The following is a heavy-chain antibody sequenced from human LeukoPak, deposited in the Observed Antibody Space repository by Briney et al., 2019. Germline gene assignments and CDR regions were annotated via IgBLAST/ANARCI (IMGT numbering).Heavy chain of an antibody. CDR1: GYSFISYW. V-gene: IGHV5-51*01. J-gene: IGHJ3*02. CDR3: ARFQGGNNRCYFDI. Sequence: GESLKISCKGSGYSFISYWIGWVRQTPGKGLEWMGIIHPGDSDTKYSPSFQGQVTISADKSISTAYMQWISLEASDTAMYYCARFQGGNNRCYFDIWGQGTLVIVSS. CDR2: IHPGDSDT. D-gene: IGHD6-25*01.